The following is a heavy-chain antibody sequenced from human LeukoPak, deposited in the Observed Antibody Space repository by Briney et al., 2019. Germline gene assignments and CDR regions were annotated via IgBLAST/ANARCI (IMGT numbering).Heavy chain of an antibody. Sequence: PSETLSLTCAVSGGSISSYYWSWIRRPPGKGLEWIGYIYYSGSTNYNPSLKSRVTISVDTSKNQFSLKLSSVTAADTAVYYCARDRRVTLYDFWSGYFLGGMDVWGQGTTVTVSS. CDR3: ARDRRVTLYDFWSGYFLGGMDV. CDR1: GGSISSYY. V-gene: IGHV4-59*01. D-gene: IGHD3-3*01. CDR2: IYYSGST. J-gene: IGHJ6*02.